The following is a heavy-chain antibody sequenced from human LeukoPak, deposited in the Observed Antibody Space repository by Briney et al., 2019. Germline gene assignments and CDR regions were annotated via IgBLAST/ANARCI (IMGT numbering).Heavy chain of an antibody. CDR3: ARQAARPYDY. V-gene: IGHV3-30-3*01. D-gene: IGHD6-6*01. Sequence: GGSLRLSCAASGFTFNSYSMHWVRQAPGKGLEWVAVISYDGSNKYYADSVKGRFTISRDNSKNTLYLQMNSLRTEDTAVFYCARQAARPYDYWGQGALVTVSS. J-gene: IGHJ4*02. CDR1: GFTFNSYS. CDR2: ISYDGSNK.